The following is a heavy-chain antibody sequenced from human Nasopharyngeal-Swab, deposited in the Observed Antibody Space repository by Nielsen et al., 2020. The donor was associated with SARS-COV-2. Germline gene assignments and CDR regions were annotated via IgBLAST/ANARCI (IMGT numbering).Heavy chain of an antibody. D-gene: IGHD6-6*01. Sequence: VRQAPGKGLEWVAVISYDGSNKCYADSVKGRFTISRDNSKNTLYLQMNSLRAEDTAVYYCARVSSSSTTNWFDPWGQGTLVTVSS. V-gene: IGHV3-30*03. CDR2: ISYDGSNK. J-gene: IGHJ5*02. CDR3: ARVSSSSTTNWFDP.